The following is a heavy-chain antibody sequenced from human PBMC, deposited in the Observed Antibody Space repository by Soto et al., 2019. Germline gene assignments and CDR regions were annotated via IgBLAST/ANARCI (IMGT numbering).Heavy chain of an antibody. CDR2: TYYRSKWYN. CDR3: ARDYYDSSGYYYGSAFDI. CDR1: GDSVSSNSAA. J-gene: IGHJ3*02. V-gene: IGHV6-1*01. Sequence: TLSLTCAISGDSVSSNSAAWNWIRQSPSRGLEWLGRTYYRSKWYNDYAVSVKSRITINPDTSKNQFSLQLNSVTPEDTAVYYCARDYYDSSGYYYGSAFDIWGQGTMVTVSS. D-gene: IGHD3-22*01.